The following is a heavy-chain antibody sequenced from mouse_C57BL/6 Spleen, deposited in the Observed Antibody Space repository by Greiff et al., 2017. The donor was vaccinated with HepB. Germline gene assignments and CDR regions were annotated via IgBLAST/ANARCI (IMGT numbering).Heavy chain of an antibody. CDR3: ARGDSSGFAY. V-gene: IGHV1-55*01. D-gene: IGHD3-2*02. CDR1: GYTFTSYW. J-gene: IGHJ3*01. CDR2: IYPGSGST. Sequence: QVHVKQPGAELVKPGASVKMSCKASGYTFTSYWITWVKQRPGQGLEWIGDIYPGSGSTNYNEKFKSKATLTVDTSSSTAYMQLSSLTSEDSAVYYCARGDSSGFAYWGQGTLVTVSA.